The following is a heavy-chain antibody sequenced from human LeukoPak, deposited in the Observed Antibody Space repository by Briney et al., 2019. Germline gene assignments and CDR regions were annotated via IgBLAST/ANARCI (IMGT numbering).Heavy chain of an antibody. Sequence: PGGSLRLPCAASGFTVSSNCMNWVRQAPGKGLEWLSVIYSGGGTYYADSVKGRFAISVDNSKNTLDLQMNSLRAEDTAVYYCARDRGLLTTRFYFDYWGQGTLVTVSS. CDR3: ARDRGLLTTRFYFDY. CDR2: IYSGGGT. D-gene: IGHD1-1*01. V-gene: IGHV3-66*01. CDR1: GFTVSSNC. J-gene: IGHJ4*02.